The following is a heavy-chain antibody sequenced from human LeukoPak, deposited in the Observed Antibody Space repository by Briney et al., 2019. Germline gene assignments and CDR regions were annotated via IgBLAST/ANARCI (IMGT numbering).Heavy chain of an antibody. V-gene: IGHV1-69*05. D-gene: IGHD3-10*01. J-gene: IGHJ4*02. CDR1: GGTFSSYA. CDR2: IIPIFGTA. CDR3: ARESGSSGPTDSPELDY. Sequence: GASVKVSCKASGGTFSSYAISWVRQAPGQGLEWMGRIIPIFGTANYAQKFQGRVTITTDESTSTAYMELSSLRSEGTAVYYCARESGSSGPTDSPELDYWGQGTLVTVSS.